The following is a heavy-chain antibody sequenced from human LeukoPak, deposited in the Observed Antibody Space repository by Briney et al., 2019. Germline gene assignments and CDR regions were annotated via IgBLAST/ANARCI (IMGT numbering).Heavy chain of an antibody. J-gene: IGHJ3*02. CDR2: ISSRGSTI. D-gene: IGHD3-10*01. V-gene: IGHV3-48*03. CDR1: GFTFSSYE. Sequence: PGGSLRLSCAASGFTFSSYEMNWARQAPGKGLEWVSYISSRGSTIYYADSVKGRFTISRDNAKNSLYLQMSSLRAEDTAVYYCARLKTGTPGPAFDIWGQGTMVTVS. CDR3: ARLKTGTPGPAFDI.